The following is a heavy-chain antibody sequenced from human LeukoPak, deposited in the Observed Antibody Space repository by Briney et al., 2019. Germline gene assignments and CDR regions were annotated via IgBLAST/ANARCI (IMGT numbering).Heavy chain of an antibody. CDR1: GFTFNTYD. V-gene: IGHV3-21*01. CDR2: IGPSSRYI. J-gene: IGHJ4*02. Sequence: GGSLGLSCAASGFTFNTYDMSWVRQAPGKGLEWVSSIGPSSRYIYYADSVKGRFTISRDDAKTSLYLQMNSLRAEDTAVYYCARGWIQPDYWGQGTLVTVSS. D-gene: IGHD5-18*01. CDR3: ARGWIQPDY.